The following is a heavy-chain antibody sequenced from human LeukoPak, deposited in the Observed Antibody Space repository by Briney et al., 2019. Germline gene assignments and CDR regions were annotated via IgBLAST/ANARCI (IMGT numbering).Heavy chain of an antibody. J-gene: IGHJ4*02. V-gene: IGHV3-23*01. Sequence: GGSLRLSCAASGFSFSYYGMSWVRQAPGKGLEWISSISGSGDNIFYADSVKGRLTISRDNSKNTLFLHLNSLRADDTAVYYCAKSPPLKYFDYWGQGTLVTVSS. CDR3: AKSPPLKYFDY. CDR2: ISGSGDNI. CDR1: GFSFSYYG.